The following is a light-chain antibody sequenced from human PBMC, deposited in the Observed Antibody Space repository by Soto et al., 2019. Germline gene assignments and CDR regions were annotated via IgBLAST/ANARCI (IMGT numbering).Light chain of an antibody. CDR1: QSLLHSSNNKNY. CDR3: QQYYSNPLT. J-gene: IGKJ4*01. Sequence: DIVMTQSPDSLAVSLGERATINCKSSQSLLHSSNNKNYLAWYQQKQGQTPKMLIYWASTRESGVPDRFSGSGPGTDFTLTISRLQAEDVSVYYCQQYYSNPLTFGGGTKVNIK. V-gene: IGKV4-1*01. CDR2: WAS.